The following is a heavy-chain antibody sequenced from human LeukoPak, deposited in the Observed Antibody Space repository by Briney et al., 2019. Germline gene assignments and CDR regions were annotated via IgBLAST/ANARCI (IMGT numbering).Heavy chain of an antibody. V-gene: IGHV3-9*01. J-gene: IGHJ3*02. CDR1: GFTFDDYA. CDR2: ISWSSGSI. CDR3: AKARGRYDGAFDI. Sequence: GGSLRLSCAASGFTFDDYAMHWVRQAPGKGLEWVSGISWSSGSIGYADSVKGRFTISRDNAKDSLYLQMNSLRAEDTALYYCAKARGRYDGAFDIWGQGTMVTVSS. D-gene: IGHD3-22*01.